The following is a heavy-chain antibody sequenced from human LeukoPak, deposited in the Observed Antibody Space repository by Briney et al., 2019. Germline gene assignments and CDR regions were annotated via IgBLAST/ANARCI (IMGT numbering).Heavy chain of an antibody. D-gene: IGHD3-10*02. CDR1: GFTFRSYT. CDR3: AELGITMIGGV. V-gene: IGHV3-48*04. CDR2: ISSSGSTI. Sequence: GRSLRLSCAASGFTFRSYTMQWVRQAPGKGLEWVSYISSSGSTIYYADSVKGRFTISRDNAKNSLYLQMNSLRAEDTAVYYCAELGITMIGGVWGKGTTVTISS. J-gene: IGHJ6*04.